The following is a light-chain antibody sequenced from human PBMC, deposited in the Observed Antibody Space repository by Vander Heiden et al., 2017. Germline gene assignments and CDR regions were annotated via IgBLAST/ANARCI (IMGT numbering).Light chain of an antibody. V-gene: IGKV1-33*01. J-gene: IGKJ5*01. CDR1: QDISNY. Sequence: DIQMTQSPSSLSPSVGDKVTITCQATQDISNYSDWYQHKPGKAPKLLIYDASRFSGSGSGTDFTLTISSLQPEDIATYYCQQYEDPSRITFGQGTRLEIK. CDR2: DA. CDR3: QQYEDPSRIT.